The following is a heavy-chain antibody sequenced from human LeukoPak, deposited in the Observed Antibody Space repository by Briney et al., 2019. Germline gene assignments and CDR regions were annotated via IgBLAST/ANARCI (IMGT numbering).Heavy chain of an antibody. CDR3: AKSGYNRFDY. D-gene: IGHD5-24*01. J-gene: IGHJ4*02. Sequence: GGSLRLSCAASGFTFSSYTMHWVRQDPGKGLEWVAIISYDGSKKYYADSVKGRFTISRDNSKNTLYLQMNSLRAEDTAVYYCAKSGYNRFDYWGQGTLVTVSS. V-gene: IGHV3-30*04. CDR2: ISYDGSKK. CDR1: GFTFSSYT.